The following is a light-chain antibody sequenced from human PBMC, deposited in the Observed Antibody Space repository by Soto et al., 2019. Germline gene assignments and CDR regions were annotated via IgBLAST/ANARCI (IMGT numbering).Light chain of an antibody. CDR2: EVS. V-gene: IGLV2-14*01. CDR3: SSYTSSVAHV. Sequence: QSALTQPASVSGSLGQSITISCTGTSVDVGGYNYVSWYQHHPGKAPRLLIFEVSNRPSGVSNRFSGSKSGNTASLTISGLQAEDEADYYCSSYTSSVAHVFGTGTKVTVL. CDR1: SVDVGGYNY. J-gene: IGLJ1*01.